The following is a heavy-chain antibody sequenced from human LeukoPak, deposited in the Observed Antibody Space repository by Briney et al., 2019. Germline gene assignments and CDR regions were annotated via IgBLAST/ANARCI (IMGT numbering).Heavy chain of an antibody. Sequence: ASVKVSCKVSGYTLTELSMHWVRQAPGKGLEWMGGFDPEDGETIYAQKFQGRVTMTEVTSTDTAYMELSSLRSEDTAVYYCATGGPYNWIPVGVDYWGQGTLVTVSS. CDR3: ATGGPYNWIPVGVDY. CDR2: FDPEDGET. V-gene: IGHV1-24*01. D-gene: IGHD1-20*01. CDR1: GYTLTELS. J-gene: IGHJ4*02.